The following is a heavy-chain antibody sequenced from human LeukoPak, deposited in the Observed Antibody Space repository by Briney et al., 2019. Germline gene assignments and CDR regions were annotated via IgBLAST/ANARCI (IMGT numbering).Heavy chain of an antibody. V-gene: IGHV4-34*01. D-gene: IGHD3-16*01. CDR3: ARGPRHLVPYYYYGMDV. CDR1: GGSFSGYY. Sequence: PSETLSLTCAVYGGSFSGYYWSRIRQPPGKGLEWIGEINHSGSTNYNPSLKSRVTISVDTSKNQFSLKLSSVTAADTAVYYCARGPRHLVPYYYYGMDVWGQGTTVTVSS. J-gene: IGHJ6*02. CDR2: INHSGST.